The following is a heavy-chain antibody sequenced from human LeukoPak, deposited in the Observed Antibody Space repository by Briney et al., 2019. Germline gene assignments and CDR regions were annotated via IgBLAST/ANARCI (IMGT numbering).Heavy chain of an antibody. CDR3: AAGAYDYVWGSYHRLDY. D-gene: IGHD3-16*02. CDR2: IVVGSGNT. CDR1: GFTFTSSA. V-gene: IGHV1-58*02. Sequence: ASVKVSCKASGFTFTSSAMQRVGQARGQRLEWIGWIVVGSGNTNYAQKFQERVTITRDMSTSTAYMELSSLRSEDTAVYYCAAGAYDYVWGSYHRLDYWGQGTLVTVSS. J-gene: IGHJ4*02.